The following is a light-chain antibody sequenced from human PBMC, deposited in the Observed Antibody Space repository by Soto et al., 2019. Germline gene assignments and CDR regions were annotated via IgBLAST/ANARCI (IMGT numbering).Light chain of an antibody. CDR1: SSDVGGYNY. CDR2: EVS. Sequence: QSVLTQPPSASGSPGQSVTISCTGTSSDVGGYNYVSWYQQHTGKAPTLMIYEVSKRPSGVPARFSGSKSGNTASLTVSGLQAEDEADYYCSSYAGSKGVFGGGTKVTVL. CDR3: SSYAGSKGV. V-gene: IGLV2-8*01. J-gene: IGLJ2*01.